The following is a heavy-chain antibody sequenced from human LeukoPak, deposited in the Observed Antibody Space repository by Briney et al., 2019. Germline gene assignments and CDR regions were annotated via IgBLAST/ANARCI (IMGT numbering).Heavy chain of an antibody. Sequence: NPSETLSLTCTVSGGSISSYYWSWIRQPPGKGLEWIGYIYYSGSTNYNPSLKSRVTISVDTSKNQFSLKLSSVTAADTAVYYCARDTEVRVFDYWGQGTLVTVSS. CDR1: GGSISSYY. D-gene: IGHD4-11*01. V-gene: IGHV4-59*01. CDR3: ARDTEVRVFDY. J-gene: IGHJ4*02. CDR2: IYYSGST.